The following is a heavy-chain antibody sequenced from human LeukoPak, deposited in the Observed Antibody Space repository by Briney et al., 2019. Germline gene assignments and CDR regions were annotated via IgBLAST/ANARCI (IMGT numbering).Heavy chain of an antibody. Sequence: GASVTVSCKASGYTFTDYYMHWVRQAPGQGLVWMGWINPHNGGTNYAQKLQGRVTMTRDTSISTAYLYLSSLKSDDTAVYYCASRTDYYDRSGYFPDYWGQGTLVTVSS. CDR2: INPHNGGT. CDR1: GYTFTDYY. J-gene: IGHJ4*02. D-gene: IGHD3-22*01. V-gene: IGHV1-2*02. CDR3: ASRTDYYDRSGYFPDY.